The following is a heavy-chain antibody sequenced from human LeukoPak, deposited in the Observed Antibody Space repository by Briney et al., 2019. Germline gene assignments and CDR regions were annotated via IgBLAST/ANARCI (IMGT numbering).Heavy chain of an antibody. CDR1: GGTFSSYA. CDR2: IIPILGIA. V-gene: IGHV1-69*04. D-gene: IGHD6-13*01. J-gene: IGHJ4*02. CDR3: ARGGAAAATYYFDY. Sequence: VASVNVSCKASGGTFSSYAISWVRQAPGQGLEWMGRIIPILGIANYAQKFQGRVTITADKSTSTAYMELSSLRSEDTAVYYCARGGAAAATYYFDYWGQGTLVTVSS.